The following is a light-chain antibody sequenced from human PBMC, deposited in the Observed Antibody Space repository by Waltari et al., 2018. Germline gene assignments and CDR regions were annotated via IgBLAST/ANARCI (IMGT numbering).Light chain of an antibody. CDR2: DAS. CDR3: QQRSNRPLT. CDR1: QSVGSY. Sequence: EIVLTQSPATLSLSPGERATLSCRASQSVGSYLAWYQQKPGQAPRLLIYDASNRATGIPARFGGSGSGTDFTLTISSLEPEDFAIYYCQQRSNRPLTFGGGTKVEIK. V-gene: IGKV3-11*01. J-gene: IGKJ4*01.